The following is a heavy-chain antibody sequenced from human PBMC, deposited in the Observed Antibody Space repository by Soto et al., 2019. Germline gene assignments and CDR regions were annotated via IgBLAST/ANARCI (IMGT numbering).Heavy chain of an antibody. V-gene: IGHV4-61*08. CDR3: ARRYDGNFDY. J-gene: IGHJ4*02. CDR2: IYYSGST. Sequence: SETLSLTCSVSGGSLSSGDYYWNWIRQPPGKGLEWIGHIYYSGSTNYNPSLKSRVTISVDTSKNQFSLKLSSVTAADTAVYYCARRYDGNFDYWGQGTLVTVSS. CDR1: GGSLSSGDYY. D-gene: IGHD1-26*01.